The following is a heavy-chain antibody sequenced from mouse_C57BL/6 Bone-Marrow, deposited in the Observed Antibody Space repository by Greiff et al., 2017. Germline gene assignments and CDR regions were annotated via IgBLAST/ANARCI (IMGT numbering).Heavy chain of an antibody. CDR3: AREGTYYSNGEDY. D-gene: IGHD2-5*01. Sequence: EVQLQQSGPELVKPGASVKISCKASGYTFTDYYMNWVKQSHGKSLEWIGDINPNNGGTSYNQKFKGKATLTVDKSSSTAYMELRSLTSEDSAVYYCAREGTYYSNGEDYWGQGTTLTVSS. CDR1: GYTFTDYY. J-gene: IGHJ2*01. CDR2: INPNNGGT. V-gene: IGHV1-26*01.